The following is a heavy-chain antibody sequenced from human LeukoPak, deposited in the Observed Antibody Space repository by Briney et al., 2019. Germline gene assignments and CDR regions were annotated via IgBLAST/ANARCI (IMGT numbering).Heavy chain of an antibody. Sequence: GGSLRLSCAASGFTFSSYGMHWVRQAPGKGLEWVAFIRYHGSNKYYVDSVKGRFTISRDNSKNTLYLQMNSLRDEDTAVYYCARAQGGYCTTTRCYNQDWFDPWGQGTQVTVSS. CDR1: GFTFSSYG. D-gene: IGHD2-2*01. V-gene: IGHV3-30*02. J-gene: IGHJ5*02. CDR3: ARAQGGYCTTTRCYNQDWFDP. CDR2: IRYHGSNK.